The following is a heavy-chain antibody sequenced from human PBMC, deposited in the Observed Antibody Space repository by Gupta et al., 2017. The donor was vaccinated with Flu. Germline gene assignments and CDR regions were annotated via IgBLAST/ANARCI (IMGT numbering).Heavy chain of an antibody. CDR2: ISGSGGST. CDR3: AKGASRLRISGMDV. V-gene: IGHV3-23*01. CDR1: SSYA. J-gene: IGHJ6*02. Sequence: SSYAMGWVRQAPGKGLEWVSAISGSGGSTYYADAVKGRFTISRDNSKNTLYLQMNRLRAEDTAVYYCAKGASRLRISGMDVWGQGTTVTVSS. D-gene: IGHD2-15*01.